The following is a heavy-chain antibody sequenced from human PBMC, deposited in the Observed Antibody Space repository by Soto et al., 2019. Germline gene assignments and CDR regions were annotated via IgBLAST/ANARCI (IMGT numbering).Heavy chain of an antibody. J-gene: IGHJ4*02. Sequence: QVQLVQSGAEVKKPGASVKVSCKASGYTFTSYGISWVRQAPGQGLEWMGWISANNGNTNYAQKLQGRVTMTTDTTTGKAYMEARGLRSDGPAVYYCAEDRGGYAPDYRGQGTLVTVSS. V-gene: IGHV1-18*01. CDR3: AEDRGGYAPDY. D-gene: IGHD5-12*01. CDR2: ISANNGNT. CDR1: GYTFTSYG.